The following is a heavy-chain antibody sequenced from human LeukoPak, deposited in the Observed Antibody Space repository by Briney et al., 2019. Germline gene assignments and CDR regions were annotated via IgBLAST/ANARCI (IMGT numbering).Heavy chain of an antibody. D-gene: IGHD1-1*01. Sequence: ASVKVSCKASGYTFTGYYMHWVRQAPGQGLEWMGWINPNSGGTDYAQKFQGRVTMTRDTSISTAYMELRRLRSDDTAVYYCARARFTTGTTRFDYRGQGTLVTVSS. CDR1: GYTFTGYY. CDR2: INPNSGGT. V-gene: IGHV1-2*02. J-gene: IGHJ4*02. CDR3: ARARFTTGTTRFDY.